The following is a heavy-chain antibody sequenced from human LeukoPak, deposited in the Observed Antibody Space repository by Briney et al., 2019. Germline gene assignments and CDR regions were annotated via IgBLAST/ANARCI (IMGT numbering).Heavy chain of an antibody. CDR2: MNPNSANT. CDR3: ARGRERGSSSSFTDY. J-gene: IGHJ4*02. D-gene: IGHD6-6*01. CDR1: GGTFSSYA. Sequence: AASVKVSCKASGGTFSSYAISWVRQAAGQGLEWMGWMNPNSANTGYAQKFQGRVTITRNTSISTTYMELSSLRFEDTAVYYCARGRERGSSSSFTDYWGQGTLVIVSS. V-gene: IGHV1-8*03.